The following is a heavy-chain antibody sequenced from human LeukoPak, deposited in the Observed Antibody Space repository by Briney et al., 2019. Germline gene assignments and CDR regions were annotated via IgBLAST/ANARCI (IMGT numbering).Heavy chain of an antibody. D-gene: IGHD5-12*01. V-gene: IGHV3-23*01. CDR1: GFTFSSYA. CDR2: ISGSGGST. CDR3: AKDAGLPDWIDSGYDPAYYLDY. Sequence: GGSLRLSCAASGFTFSSYAMSWVRQAPGKGLEWVSAISGSGGSTYYADSVKGRFTISRDNSKNTLYLQMNSLRAEDTAVYYCAKDAGLPDWIDSGYDPAYYLDYWGQGTLVTVSS. J-gene: IGHJ4*02.